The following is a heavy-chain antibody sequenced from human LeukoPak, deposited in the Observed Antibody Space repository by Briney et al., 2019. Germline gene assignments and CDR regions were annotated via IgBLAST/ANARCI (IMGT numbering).Heavy chain of an antibody. V-gene: IGHV3-7*01. D-gene: IGHD6-13*01. J-gene: IGHJ4*02. CDR3: ARAGGTSWADY. CDR2: TKQDGSEK. Sequence: GGSLRLSCAASGFTFSSYWMTWVRQVPGKGLEWVANTKQDGSEKNYVDAVKGRFTISRDNAKNSVYLQMNSLRAEDTAVYHCARAGGTSWADYWGQGTLVTVSS. CDR1: GFTFSSYW.